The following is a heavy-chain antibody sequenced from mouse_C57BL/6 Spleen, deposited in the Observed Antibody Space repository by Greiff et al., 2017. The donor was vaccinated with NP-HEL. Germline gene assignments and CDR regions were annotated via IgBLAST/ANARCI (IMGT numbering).Heavy chain of an antibody. J-gene: IGHJ3*01. CDR2: IDPEDGDT. Sequence: VQLKQSGAELVRPGASVKLSCTASGFNIKDYYMHWVKQRPEQGLEWIGRIDPEDGDTEYAPKFQGKATMTADTSSNTAYLQLSSLTSEDTAVYYCTTTSNGYDDGFAYWGQGTLVTVSA. CDR3: TTTSNGYDDGFAY. V-gene: IGHV14-1*01. CDR1: GFNIKDYY. D-gene: IGHD2-2*01.